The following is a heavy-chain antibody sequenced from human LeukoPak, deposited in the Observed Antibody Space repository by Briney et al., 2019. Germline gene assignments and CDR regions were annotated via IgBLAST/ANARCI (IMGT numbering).Heavy chain of an antibody. CDR1: GFTFSSYA. J-gene: IGHJ4*02. CDR3: AREVCSGGSCGLDY. Sequence: GSLRLSCAASGFTFSSYAMSWVRQPPGKGLEWIGEINHSGSTNYNPSLKSRVTISVDTSKNQFSLKLSSVTAEDTAVYYCAREVCSGGSCGLDYWGQGTLVTVSS. CDR2: INHSGST. D-gene: IGHD2-15*01. V-gene: IGHV4-34*01.